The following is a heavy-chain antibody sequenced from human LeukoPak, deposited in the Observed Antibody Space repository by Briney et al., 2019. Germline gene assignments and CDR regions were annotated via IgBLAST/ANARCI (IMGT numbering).Heavy chain of an antibody. V-gene: IGHV3-23*01. CDR1: GFTFSSYA. CDR2: VSGSGGST. CDR3: ATAPPANGDS. J-gene: IGHJ4*02. Sequence: GGSLRLSCAASGFTFSSYAMSWVRQAPGKGLEWVSAVSGSGGSTYYADSGKGRFTISRDNSKNTLYLQMNSLRVEDTAVYYCATAPPANGDSWGQGTLVTVSS.